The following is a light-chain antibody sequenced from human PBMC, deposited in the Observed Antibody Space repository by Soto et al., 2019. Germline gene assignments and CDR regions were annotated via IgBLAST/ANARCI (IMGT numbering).Light chain of an antibody. V-gene: IGKV1-5*03. CDR3: QQYNSYSWT. Sequence: DIQMTQSPSTLSASVGDRVTITCRASQSISSWLAWYQQKPGKAPKLLISQASSLESGVPSRFSGSGSETEFTLTISGLPPDDFASYSCQQYNSYSWTFGQGTKVEVK. CDR1: QSISSW. CDR2: QAS. J-gene: IGKJ1*01.